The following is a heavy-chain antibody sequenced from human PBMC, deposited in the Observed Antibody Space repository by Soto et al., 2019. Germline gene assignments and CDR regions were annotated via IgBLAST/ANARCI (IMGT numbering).Heavy chain of an antibody. V-gene: IGHV4-4*02. CDR3: ARKGVQLWPRVDY. CDR2: IYHSGST. D-gene: IGHD5-18*01. CDR1: GGSISSSNW. Sequence: SETLSLTCAVSGGSISSSNWWSWVRQPPGKGLEWIGEIYHSGSTNYNPSLKSRVTISVDKSKNQFSLKLSSMTAADTAVYYCARKGVQLWPRVDYWGQGTLVTVSS. J-gene: IGHJ4*02.